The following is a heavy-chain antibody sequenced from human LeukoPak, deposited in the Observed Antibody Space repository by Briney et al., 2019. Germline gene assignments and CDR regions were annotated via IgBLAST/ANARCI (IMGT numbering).Heavy chain of an antibody. CDR1: GYTFTSCG. CDR2: ISAYNGNT. J-gene: IGHJ2*01. D-gene: IGHD2-15*01. Sequence: EASVKVSCKASGYTFTSCGISWVRQAPGQGLEWMGWISAYNGNTNYAQKLQGRVTMTTDTSTSTAYMELRSLRSDDTAVYYCARGGFAVAAGYFDLWGRGTLVTVSS. V-gene: IGHV1-18*01. CDR3: ARGGFAVAAGYFDL.